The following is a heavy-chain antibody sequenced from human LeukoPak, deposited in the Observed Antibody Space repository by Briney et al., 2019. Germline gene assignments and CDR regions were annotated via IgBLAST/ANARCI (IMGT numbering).Heavy chain of an antibody. CDR3: AKGSGYYPILDY. J-gene: IGHJ4*02. Sequence: PGGSLRLSCAASGFTFSSYAMSWVRQAPGKGLEWVSAISGSGGSTYYADSVKGRFTISRDNSKNTLYLQMNSLRAEDAAVYYCAKGSGYYPILDYWGQGTLVTVSS. V-gene: IGHV3-23*01. CDR2: ISGSGGST. D-gene: IGHD3-3*01. CDR1: GFTFSSYA.